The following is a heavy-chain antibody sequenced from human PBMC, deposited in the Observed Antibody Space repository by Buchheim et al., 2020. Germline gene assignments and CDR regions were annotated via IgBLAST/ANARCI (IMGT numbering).Heavy chain of an antibody. CDR2: ISSSSTTI. V-gene: IGHV3-48*02. Sequence: EVQLVESGGGLVQPGGSLRLSCAASGFTFSSYSMNWVRQAPGKGLEWVSYISSSSTTIYQADSVKGRFTIFRDTAQNSLSPQMNSLRDEDTAVYYCASGYSYGSYWGQGTL. J-gene: IGHJ4*02. CDR1: GFTFSSYS. D-gene: IGHD5-18*01. CDR3: ASGYSYGSY.